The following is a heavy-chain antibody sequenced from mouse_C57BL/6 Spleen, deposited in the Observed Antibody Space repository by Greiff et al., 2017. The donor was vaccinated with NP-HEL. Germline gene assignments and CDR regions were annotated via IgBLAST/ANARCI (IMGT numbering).Heavy chain of an antibody. CDR3: ARSGDYYGSSSFAY. J-gene: IGHJ3*01. Sequence: QVQLKQPGAELVKPGASVKLSCKASGYTFTSYWMHWVKQRPGQGLEWIGMIHPNSGSTNYNEKFKSKATLTVDKSSSTAYMQLSSLTSEDSTVYYCARSGDYYGSSSFAYWGQGTLVTVSA. CDR1: GYTFTSYW. D-gene: IGHD1-1*01. CDR2: IHPNSGST. V-gene: IGHV1-64*01.